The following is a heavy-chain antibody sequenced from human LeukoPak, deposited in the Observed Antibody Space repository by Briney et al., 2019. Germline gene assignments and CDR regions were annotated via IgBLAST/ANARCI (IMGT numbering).Heavy chain of an antibody. CDR3: AKEAEGSLGV. J-gene: IGHJ6*04. CDR2: IRYDGSNK. CDR1: GFTFSGYD. V-gene: IGHV3-30*02. Sequence: GNSLRLSCAASGFTFSGYDMHWLRQAPGKGLEWVAFIRYDGSNKYYADSAKGRFTISRDNSKNTLYVQMNSLRVEDTAVYYCAKEAEGSLGVWGKATTVTVSS.